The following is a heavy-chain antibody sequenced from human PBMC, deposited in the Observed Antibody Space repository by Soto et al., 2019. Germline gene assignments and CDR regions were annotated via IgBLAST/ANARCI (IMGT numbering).Heavy chain of an antibody. CDR3: ARERGYPYGDAFDI. D-gene: IGHD5-18*01. Sequence: LRLSCAASGFTFSSYSINWVRQAPGKGLEWVSSFSSGSIYIYYADSVKGRFTISRDNAKNSLYLQMNSLRAEDTAVYYCARERGYPYGDAFDIWGQGTMVTVSS. J-gene: IGHJ3*02. V-gene: IGHV3-21*01. CDR2: FSSGSIYI. CDR1: GFTFSSYS.